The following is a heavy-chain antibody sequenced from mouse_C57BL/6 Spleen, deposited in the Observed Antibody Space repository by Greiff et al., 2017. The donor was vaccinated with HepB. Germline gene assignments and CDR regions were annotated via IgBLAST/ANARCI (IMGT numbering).Heavy chain of an antibody. CDR3: ARYYGSSYSDY. J-gene: IGHJ2*01. CDR1: GYTFTSYW. V-gene: IGHV1-55*01. D-gene: IGHD1-1*01. CDR2: IYPGSGST. Sequence: QVHVKQSGAELVKPGASVKMSCKASGYTFTSYWITWVKQRPGQGLEWIGDIYPGSGSTNYNEKFKSKATLTVDTSSSTAYMQLSSLTSEDSAVYYCARYYGSSYSDYWGQGTTLTVSS.